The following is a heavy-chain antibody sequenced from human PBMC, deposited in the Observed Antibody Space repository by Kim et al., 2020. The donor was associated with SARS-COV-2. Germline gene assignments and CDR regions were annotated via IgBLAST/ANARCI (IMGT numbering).Heavy chain of an antibody. Sequence: SETLSLTCAVYGGSFSGYYWSWIRQPPGKGLEWIGEINHSGSTNYNPSLKSRVTISVDTSKNQFSLQLSSVTAADTAVYYCARGDYVWGSYRYIPFDYWGQGTLVTVSS. CDR3: ARGDYVWGSYRYIPFDY. CDR1: GGSFSGYY. V-gene: IGHV4-34*01. J-gene: IGHJ4*02. D-gene: IGHD3-16*02. CDR2: INHSGST.